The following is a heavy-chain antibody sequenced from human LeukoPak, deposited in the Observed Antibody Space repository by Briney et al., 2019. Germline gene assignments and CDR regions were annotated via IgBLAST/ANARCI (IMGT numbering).Heavy chain of an antibody. CDR2: IYHSGST. V-gene: IGHV4-30-2*01. CDR3: ARGYSSSWYGFDY. Sequence: ASQTLSLTCTVSGGSISSGGYYWSWIRQPPGKGLEWIGYIYHSGSTYYNPSLKSRVTISVDRSKNQFSLKLSSVTAADTAVYYCARGYSSSWYGFDYWGQGTLVTVSS. CDR1: GGSISSGGYY. D-gene: IGHD6-13*01. J-gene: IGHJ4*02.